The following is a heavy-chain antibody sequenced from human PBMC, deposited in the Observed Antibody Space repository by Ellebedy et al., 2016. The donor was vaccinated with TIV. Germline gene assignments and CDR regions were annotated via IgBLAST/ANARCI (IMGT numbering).Heavy chain of an antibody. Sequence: GESLKISCAASGFTFSSYAMSWVRQAPGKGLEWVSAISGSGGSTYYAESVKGRFTISRDNSKNTLYLQMNSLRVEDTAMYYCARSGGVVPDAIYRSLWYFDLWGRGTLVTVSS. D-gene: IGHD2-2*01. J-gene: IGHJ2*01. CDR2: ISGSGGST. CDR3: ARSGGVVPDAIYRSLWYFDL. CDR1: GFTFSSYA. V-gene: IGHV3-23*01.